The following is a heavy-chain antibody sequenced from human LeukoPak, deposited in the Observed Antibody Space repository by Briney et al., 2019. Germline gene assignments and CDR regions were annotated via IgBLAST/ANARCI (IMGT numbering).Heavy chain of an antibody. V-gene: IGHV4-34*01. CDR3: ASTLNYYGSGSYPRTEDY. Sequence: SETLSLTCAVYGGSFSGYYWSWIRQPPGKGLEWIGEINHSGSTNYNPSLKSRVTISVDTSKNQFSPKLSSVTAADTAVYYCASTLNYYGSGSYPRTEDYWGQGTLVTVSS. D-gene: IGHD3-10*01. CDR2: INHSGST. CDR1: GGSFSGYY. J-gene: IGHJ4*02.